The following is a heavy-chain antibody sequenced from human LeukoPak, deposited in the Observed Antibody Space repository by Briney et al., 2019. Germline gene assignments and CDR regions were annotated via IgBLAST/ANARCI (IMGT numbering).Heavy chain of an antibody. Sequence: ASVKVSCKASGYTFTAKYMHWVRQAPGQGLEWMGRTNPDSGGTKYAQKFQGRVTMTRDTSISTAYMELSRLRSDDTAVYYCARDVGPTPSGFNIWGQGTMVTAS. D-gene: IGHD1-26*01. CDR1: GYTFTAKY. V-gene: IGHV1-2*06. J-gene: IGHJ3*02. CDR3: ARDVGPTPSGFNI. CDR2: TNPDSGGT.